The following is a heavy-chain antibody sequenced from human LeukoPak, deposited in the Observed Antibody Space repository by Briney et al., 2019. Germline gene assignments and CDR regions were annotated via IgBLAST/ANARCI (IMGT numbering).Heavy chain of an antibody. V-gene: IGHV1-8*03. Sequence: GASVKVSCTASGYTFTNYDINWVRQATGQGLEWMGWMNPNSGNTGYAQKFQGRVTITRNPSISTAYMEMSSLRYEDTAVYYCARALGPAGYRWWFDPWGQGTLVTVSS. CDR3: ARALGPAGYRWWFDP. CDR2: MNPNSGNT. D-gene: IGHD2-2*01. CDR1: GYTFTNYD. J-gene: IGHJ5*02.